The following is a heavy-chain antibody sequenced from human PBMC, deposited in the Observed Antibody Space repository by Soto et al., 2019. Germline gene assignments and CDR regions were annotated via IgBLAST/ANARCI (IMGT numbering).Heavy chain of an antibody. CDR2: INPNSGGT. V-gene: IGHV1-2*04. J-gene: IGHJ5*02. CDR1: GYTFTGYY. Sequence: GASVKVSCKASGYTFTGYYMHWVRQAPGQGLEWMGWINPNSGGTNYAQKFQGWVTMTRDTSISTAYMELSRLRSDDTAVFYCARGLLLYYATTVPTDWFDPWGQGTLVTVSS. CDR3: ARGLLLYYATTVPTDWFDP. D-gene: IGHD3-10*01.